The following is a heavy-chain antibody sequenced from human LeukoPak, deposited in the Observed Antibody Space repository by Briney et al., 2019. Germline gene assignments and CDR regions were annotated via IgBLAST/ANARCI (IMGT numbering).Heavy chain of an antibody. CDR3: ARGDDSGWRYYFDY. CDR2: IYYSGST. V-gene: IGHV4-39*07. CDR1: GGSISSSSYY. J-gene: IGHJ4*02. D-gene: IGHD6-19*01. Sequence: SETLSLTCTVSGGSISSSSYYWGWIRQPPGKGLEWIGSIYYSGSTNYNPSLKSRVTISVDTSKNQFSLKLSSVTAADTAVYYCARGDDSGWRYYFDYWGQGTLVTVSS.